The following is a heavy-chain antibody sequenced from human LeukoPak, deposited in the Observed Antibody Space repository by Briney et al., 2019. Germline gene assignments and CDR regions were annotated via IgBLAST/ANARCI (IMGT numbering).Heavy chain of an antibody. CDR2: FSYSGST. CDR3: ARRFDS. CDR1: GDSITSYN. J-gene: IGHJ4*02. Sequence: SETLSLTCTVSGDSITSYNWNWIRQPPGKGLEWIGYFSYSGSTSYNPSLKSRVTISVDTSKNQFSLKLTSVTAADTAVYYCARRFDSWGQGTLVTVSS. V-gene: IGHV4-59*08.